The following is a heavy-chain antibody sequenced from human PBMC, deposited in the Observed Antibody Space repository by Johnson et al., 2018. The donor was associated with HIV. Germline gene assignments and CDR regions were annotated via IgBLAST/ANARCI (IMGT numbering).Heavy chain of an antibody. Sequence: VQLVESGGGLVQPGRSLRLSCAASGFSFDDYGMHWVRQAPGKGLEWVSGISWNSGSIGYADSVKGRFTISRDNSKNTLYLQMNSLRAEDTAVYYCARDGRDLVTRGGFDVWGPGTVVTVSS. CDR2: ISWNSGSI. V-gene: IGHV3-9*01. CDR1: GFSFDDYG. CDR3: ARDGRDLVTRGGFDV. D-gene: IGHD5-18*01. J-gene: IGHJ3*01.